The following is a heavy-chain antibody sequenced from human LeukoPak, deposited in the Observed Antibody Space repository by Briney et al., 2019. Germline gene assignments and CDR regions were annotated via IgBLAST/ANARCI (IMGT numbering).Heavy chain of an antibody. J-gene: IGHJ5*02. D-gene: IGHD6-25*01. Sequence: SETLSLTCTVSGGSIRNYYWSWIRQPPGKGLEWIGYIYYSGSTNYNPSLKSRVTISLDTSKSQISLKLSSVTAADTAMYYCARALTSAAAAFDPWGQGTLVTVSS. CDR2: IYYSGST. CDR1: GGSIRNYY. CDR3: ARALTSAAAAFDP. V-gene: IGHV4-59*08.